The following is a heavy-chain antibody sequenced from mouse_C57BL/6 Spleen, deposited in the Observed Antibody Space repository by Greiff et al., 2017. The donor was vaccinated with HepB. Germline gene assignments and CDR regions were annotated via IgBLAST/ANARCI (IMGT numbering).Heavy chain of an antibody. CDR2: IDPENGDT. CDR1: GFTITDYY. Sequence: VQLQQSGAELVRPGASVKLSCTASGFTITDYYMHWVKQRPEQGLEWIGWIDPENGDTEYASKFQGKATITADTSSNTAYLQLSSLTAEDTAVYYCSTRDDWGQGTTVTVSS. CDR3: STRDD. J-gene: IGHJ2*01. V-gene: IGHV14-4*01.